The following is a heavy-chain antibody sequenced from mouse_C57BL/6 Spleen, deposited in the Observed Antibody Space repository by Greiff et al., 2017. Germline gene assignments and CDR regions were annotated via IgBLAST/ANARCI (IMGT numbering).Heavy chain of an antibody. V-gene: IGHV1-80*01. D-gene: IGHD2-3*01. CDR2: IYPGDGDT. CDR1: GYAFSSSW. Sequence: VQLQQSGPELVKPGASVKISCKASGYAFSSSWLNWVKQRPGKGLEWIGQIYPGDGDTNYNGKFKGKATLTADKSSSTAYMQLSSLTSEDSAVYFCARDDASFAYWGQGTLVTVSA. CDR3: ARDDASFAY. J-gene: IGHJ3*01.